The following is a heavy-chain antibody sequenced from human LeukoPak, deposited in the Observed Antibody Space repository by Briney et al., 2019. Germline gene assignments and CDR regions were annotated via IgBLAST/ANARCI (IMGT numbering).Heavy chain of an antibody. Sequence: PSQTLSLTCSVSGGSISSGSYSWSWIRQPPGKGPEWIGSIYHSGSTYYNPSLKSRVTISVDTSKNQFSLKLSSVTAADTAVYYCARLGGPFDYWGQGTLVTVSS. CDR2: IYHSGST. J-gene: IGHJ4*02. D-gene: IGHD3-16*01. CDR3: ARLGGPFDY. CDR1: GGSISSGSYS. V-gene: IGHV4-30-2*03.